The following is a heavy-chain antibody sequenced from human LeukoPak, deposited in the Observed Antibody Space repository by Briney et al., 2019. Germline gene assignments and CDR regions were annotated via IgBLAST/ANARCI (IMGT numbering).Heavy chain of an antibody. CDR1: GGSISSYY. J-gene: IGHJ6*02. Sequence: SETLSLTCTVSGGSISSYYWSWIRQPPGKGLEWIGYIYYSGSTNYNPSLKSRVTISVDTSKNQFSLKLSSVTAADTAVYYCARGPCRSGYYYVGYYYYYGMDVWGQGTTVTVSS. D-gene: IGHD3-22*01. CDR2: IYYSGST. CDR3: ARGPCRSGYYYVGYYYYYGMDV. V-gene: IGHV4-59*01.